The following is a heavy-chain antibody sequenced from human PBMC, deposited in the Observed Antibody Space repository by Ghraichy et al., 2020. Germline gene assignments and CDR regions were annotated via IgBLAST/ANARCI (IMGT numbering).Heavy chain of an antibody. V-gene: IGHV4-4*02. CDR3: ARDSPMEIFGVGTYYYYGMDV. CDR1: GGSISSSNW. Sequence: ESLNISCAVSGGSISSSNWWSWVRQPPGKGLEWIGEIYHSGSTNYNPSLKSRVTISVDKSKNQFSLKLSSVTAADTAVYYCARDSPMEIFGVGTYYYYGMDVWGQGTTVTVSS. D-gene: IGHD3-3*01. CDR2: IYHSGST. J-gene: IGHJ6*02.